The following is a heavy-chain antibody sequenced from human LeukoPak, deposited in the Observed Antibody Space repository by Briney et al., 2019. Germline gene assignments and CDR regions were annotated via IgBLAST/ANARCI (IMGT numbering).Heavy chain of an antibody. J-gene: IGHJ6*03. V-gene: IGHV1-8*01. CDR1: VYTFTIYD. Sequence: ASLSVSPTPSVYTFTIYDINWVRQTPGQGREWMGSMNTNSANTGYAQKFRGRVTMTRTTYISTAYMELSSLRSEDTAVYYCARARDTPYYYMDVWGKGTTVTVSS. CDR2: MNTNSANT. CDR3: ARARDTPYYYMDV.